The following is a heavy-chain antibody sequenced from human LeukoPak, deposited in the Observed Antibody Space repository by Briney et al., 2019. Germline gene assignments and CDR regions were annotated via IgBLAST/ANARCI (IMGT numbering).Heavy chain of an antibody. Sequence: SVKVSCKASGGTFSSYAISWVRQAPGQGLEWMGGIIPIFGTANYAQKFQGRVTITTDESTSTAYMELSSLRSEDTAVYYCARHNPYSGSYRRGFDYWGQGTLVTVSS. V-gene: IGHV1-69*05. CDR1: GGTFSSYA. CDR3: ARHNPYSGSYRRGFDY. CDR2: IIPIFGTA. J-gene: IGHJ4*02. D-gene: IGHD1-26*01.